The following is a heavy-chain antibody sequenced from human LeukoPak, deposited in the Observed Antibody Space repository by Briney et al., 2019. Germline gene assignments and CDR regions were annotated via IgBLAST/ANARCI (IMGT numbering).Heavy chain of an antibody. CDR2: ISSSSSYI. J-gene: IGHJ4*02. CDR3: ARESTYSGYDFDY. D-gene: IGHD5-12*01. CDR1: GFTFSSYS. Sequence: GGSLRLSCAASGFTFSSYSMNWVRQAPGKGLEWVSSISSSSSYIYYADSVKGRFTISRDDTRNSLYLQMNNLRAEDTAVYYCARESTYSGYDFDYWGQGTLVTVSS. V-gene: IGHV3-21*01.